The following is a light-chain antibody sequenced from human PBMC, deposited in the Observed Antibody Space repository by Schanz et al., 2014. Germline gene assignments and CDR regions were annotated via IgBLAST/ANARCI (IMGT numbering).Light chain of an antibody. J-gene: IGLJ3*02. Sequence: QSVLTQPPSVSGAPGQRVTISCTGSTSNLGATYDAHWYQQLPGAAPKLLIYANNIRPSGVPDRFSGSKSGTSAALAISGVRFEDEADYFCAAWDDSLSGPVFGGGTKLTVL. CDR1: TSNLGATYD. CDR2: ANN. V-gene: IGLV1-40*01. CDR3: AAWDDSLSGPV.